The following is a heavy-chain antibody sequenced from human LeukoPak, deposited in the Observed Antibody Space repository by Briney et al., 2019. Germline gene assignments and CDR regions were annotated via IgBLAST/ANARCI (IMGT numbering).Heavy chain of an antibody. Sequence: ASVKVSCKASGYTFTGHYMHWVRQAPGQGLEWMGWINPNTGGTNHAQKFRGRVTMTRDTSISTAYMELSRLRSDDTAVYYCARDRLAVASYYFYYMDVWGKGTTVTVS. CDR1: GYTFTGHY. V-gene: IGHV1-2*02. J-gene: IGHJ6*03. CDR3: ARDRLAVASYYFYYMDV. D-gene: IGHD6-19*01. CDR2: INPNTGGT.